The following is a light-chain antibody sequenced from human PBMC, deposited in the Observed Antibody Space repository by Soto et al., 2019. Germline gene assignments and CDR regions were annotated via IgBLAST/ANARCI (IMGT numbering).Light chain of an antibody. V-gene: IGKV3-15*01. CDR1: QSVSSN. CDR2: GAS. J-gene: IGKJ5*01. CDR3: QQYNNWPPIT. Sequence: EIVFTHSPGTLSFSPVERAALSCRASQSVSSNYLAWYQQKPGQAPRLLIYGASTRATGIPARFSGSGSGTEFTLTISSLQSEDFAVYYCQQYNNWPPITFGQGTRLEIK.